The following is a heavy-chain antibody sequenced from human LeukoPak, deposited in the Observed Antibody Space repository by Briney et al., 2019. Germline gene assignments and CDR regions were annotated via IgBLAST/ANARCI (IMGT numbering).Heavy chain of an antibody. Sequence: PSETLSLTCTVSGGSISSYYWSWIPQPAGKGLEGIGRIYTSGSPNYNPSLKSRVTISVDTSKNQCSLQLSAVAAADTAVYYCARVSDYVWGSYRSPRPYWYFDLWGRGTLVTVSS. CDR1: GGSISSYY. J-gene: IGHJ2*01. CDR3: ARVSDYVWGSYRSPRPYWYFDL. V-gene: IGHV4-4*07. CDR2: IYTSGSP. D-gene: IGHD3-16*02.